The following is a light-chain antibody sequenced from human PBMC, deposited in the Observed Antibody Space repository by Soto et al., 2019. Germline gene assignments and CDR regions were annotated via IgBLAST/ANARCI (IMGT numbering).Light chain of an antibody. CDR3: QHHCSYSQT. V-gene: IGKV1-5*01. J-gene: IGKJ1*01. Sequence: DIQMTQSPPTLFASVGDRVTITCRASQSIRYYLAWYQQMPGKAPKLLIYGASSLQCVVPLSFSGRGSGTEFTLTISSLQPDDFATCFCQHHCSYSQTLGQGTKVDIK. CDR1: QSIRYY. CDR2: GAS.